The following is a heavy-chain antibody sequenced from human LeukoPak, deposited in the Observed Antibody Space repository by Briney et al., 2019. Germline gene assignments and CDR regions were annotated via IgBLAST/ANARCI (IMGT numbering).Heavy chain of an antibody. CDR2: IIPIFGTA. CDR1: GGTFSSYT. Sequence: GVSVKVSCKASGGTFSSYTISWVRQAPGQGLEWMGGIIPIFGTANYAQKFQGRVTITADESTSTAYMELSSLRSEDTAVYYCARGRDTAMADFDYWGQGTLVTVSS. D-gene: IGHD5-18*01. CDR3: ARGRDTAMADFDY. J-gene: IGHJ4*02. V-gene: IGHV1-69*13.